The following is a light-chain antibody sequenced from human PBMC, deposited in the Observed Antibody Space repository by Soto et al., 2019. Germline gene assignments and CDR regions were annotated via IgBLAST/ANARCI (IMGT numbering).Light chain of an antibody. J-gene: IGKJ5*01. CDR2: AAS. CDR3: QGLNDYPIT. CDR1: QGISRY. Sequence: DIQLTQSPSFLSASVGDRVTITCRASQGISRYLAWNQQKPGKAPKFLVYAASTLRGGVPSRFSGSGSGTEFTLTISSLQPEDFATYYCQGLNDYPITFGQGTRLAIK. V-gene: IGKV1-9*01.